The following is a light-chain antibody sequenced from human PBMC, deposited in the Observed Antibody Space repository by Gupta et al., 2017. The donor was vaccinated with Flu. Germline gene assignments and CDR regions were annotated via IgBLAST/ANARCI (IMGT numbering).Light chain of an antibody. CDR3: KYERNGPPEYT. J-gene: IGKJ4*01. CDR1: QSVSTN. V-gene: IGKV3D-15*01. CDR2: GSS. Sequence: EVVMTQSPATLSVSPGERVTLSCRASQSVSTNLAWYQQKLGQAPRLLFYGSSTRATGVPARFSGSGAGTEFTLSISSRQSEDFAVYYCKYERNGPPEYTFGGGTKVEIK.